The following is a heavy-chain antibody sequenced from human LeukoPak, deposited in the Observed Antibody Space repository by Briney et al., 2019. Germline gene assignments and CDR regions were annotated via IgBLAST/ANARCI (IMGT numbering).Heavy chain of an antibody. Sequence: GGSLRLSCAASGFTFNNYAMNWVRQAPGEGLEWVSAISGNDGRTYYAGSVRGRFTISRDNSKKTVYLQMNSLRAEDTAVYYCARAVAATSGRFSLGYWGQGTLVTVSS. V-gene: IGHV3-23*01. CDR1: GFTFNNYA. CDR3: ARAVAATSGRFSLGY. J-gene: IGHJ4*02. CDR2: ISGNDGRT. D-gene: IGHD6-19*01.